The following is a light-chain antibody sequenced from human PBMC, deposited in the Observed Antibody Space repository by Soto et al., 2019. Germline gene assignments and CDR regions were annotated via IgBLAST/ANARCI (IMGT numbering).Light chain of an antibody. CDR1: QSVDSY. CDR2: DAY. CDR3: QQHGTSPIT. V-gene: IGKV3-20*01. Sequence: EVVLTQTPDTLSLSPGETATLSCRASQSVDSYLAWYQQKLGQAPRLLIYDAYTRATGVGARFTGSGSATDFSLTISRLEPEDFAVYYCQQHGTSPITFGQGTRLEIK. J-gene: IGKJ5*01.